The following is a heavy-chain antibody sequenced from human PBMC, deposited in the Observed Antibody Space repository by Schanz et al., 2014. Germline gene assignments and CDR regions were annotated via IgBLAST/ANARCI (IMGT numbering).Heavy chain of an antibody. V-gene: IGHV1-2*02. D-gene: IGHD6-6*01. CDR1: GYTFTTYY. CDR3: ARAGQDFEYSSLSPIWYFDL. CDR2: INPNSGGT. Sequence: QVQLVQSGAEVKKPGASVKVYCKASGYTFTTYYLHWVRQAPGQGLEWMGWINPNSGGTNYAQKFQGRVTMNTDTSLSTASMELSRLRSDDTAVYYCARAGQDFEYSSLSPIWYFDLWGRGTLVTVSS. J-gene: IGHJ2*01.